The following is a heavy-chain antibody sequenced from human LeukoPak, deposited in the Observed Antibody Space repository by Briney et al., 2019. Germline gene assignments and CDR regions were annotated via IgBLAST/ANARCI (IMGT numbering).Heavy chain of an antibody. Sequence: GGSLRLSXAASGFTFRSYGMHWVRQAPGKGLEWVAFIRYDGSNKYYADSVKGRFTISRDNSKNTLYLQMNSLRAEDTAVYYCAKEPAITMVRGVSDYWGQGTLVTVSS. J-gene: IGHJ4*02. CDR3: AKEPAITMVRGVSDY. D-gene: IGHD3-10*01. V-gene: IGHV3-30*02. CDR1: GFTFRSYG. CDR2: IRYDGSNK.